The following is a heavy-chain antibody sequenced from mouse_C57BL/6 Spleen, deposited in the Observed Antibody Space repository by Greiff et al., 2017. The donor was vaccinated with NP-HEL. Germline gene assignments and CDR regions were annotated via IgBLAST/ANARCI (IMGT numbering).Heavy chain of an antibody. D-gene: IGHD2-3*01. J-gene: IGHJ3*01. CDR3: ASPYDTEGLLAY. CDR2: ISSGSSTI. V-gene: IGHV5-17*01. Sequence: EVKLVESGGGLVKPGGSLKLSCAASGFTFSDYGMHWVRQAPEKGLEWVAYISSGSSTIYYADTVKGRFTISRDNAKNTLFLQMTSLRSEDTAMYYCASPYDTEGLLAYWGQGTLVTVSA. CDR1: GFTFSDYG.